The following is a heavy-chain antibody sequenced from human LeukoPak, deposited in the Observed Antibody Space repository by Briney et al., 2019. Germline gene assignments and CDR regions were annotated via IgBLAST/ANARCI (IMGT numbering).Heavy chain of an antibody. CDR2: TYYRCNWYN. D-gene: IGHD5-18*01. Sequence: SQTLSLTCALSGDIVSSNSAAWNWIRQSPSRGLEWLGRTYYRCNWYNDYAVSVKSRITINPDTSKNQFSLQLNSVTPEDTAVYYCAREDTAMVKDAFDIWGQGTMVTVSS. J-gene: IGHJ3*02. CDR3: AREDTAMVKDAFDI. CDR1: GDIVSSNSAA. V-gene: IGHV6-1*01.